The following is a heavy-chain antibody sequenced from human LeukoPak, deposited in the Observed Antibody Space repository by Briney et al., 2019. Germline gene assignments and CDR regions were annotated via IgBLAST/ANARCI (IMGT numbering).Heavy chain of an antibody. CDR2: ISTGSTTI. D-gene: IGHD1-26*01. V-gene: IGHV3-48*02. CDR1: GFKFSNAW. CDR3: ARVGGVVGARHFDD. J-gene: IGHJ4*02. Sequence: PGGSLRLSCAASGFKFSNAWMSWVRPAPGRGLEWGSYISTGSTTIYYADSVKGRFTISRDNVRNSLYLQMSSLRDEDTAVYYCARVGGVVGARHFDDWGQGTLVTVSS.